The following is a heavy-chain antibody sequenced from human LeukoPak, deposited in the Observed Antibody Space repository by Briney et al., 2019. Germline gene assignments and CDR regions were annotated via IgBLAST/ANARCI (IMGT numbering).Heavy chain of an antibody. CDR1: GYTFTGYY. D-gene: IGHD1-26*01. CDR2: INPNSGGT. J-gene: IGHJ6*03. CDR3: AKGALLHSYYYYYYMDV. Sequence: ASVKVSCKASGYTFTGYYMHWVRQAPGQGLEWMGWINPNSGGTNYAQKFQGRVTMTRDTSISTAYMELSRLRSDDTAVYYCAKGALLHSYYYYYYMDVWGKGTTVTVSS. V-gene: IGHV1-2*02.